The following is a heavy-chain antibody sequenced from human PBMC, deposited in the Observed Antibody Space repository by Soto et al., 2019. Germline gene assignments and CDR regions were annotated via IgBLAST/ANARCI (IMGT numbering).Heavy chain of an antibody. CDR2: IYYSGST. D-gene: IGHD5-12*01. CDR3: ARMGGYDSPNWFDP. J-gene: IGHJ5*02. V-gene: IGHV4-59*01. CDR1: GGSISSYY. Sequence: PSETLSLTCTVSGGSISSYYWSWIRQPPGKGLEWIGYIYYSGSTNYNPSLKSRVTISVDTSKNQFSLKLSSVTAADTAVYYCARMGGYDSPNWFDPWGQGTLVTVSS.